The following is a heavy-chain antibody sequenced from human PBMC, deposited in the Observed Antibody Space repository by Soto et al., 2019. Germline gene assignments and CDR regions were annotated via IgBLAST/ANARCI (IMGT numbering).Heavy chain of an antibody. CDR3: ARGVLMVYAIFDGMDV. V-gene: IGHV3-13*01. D-gene: IGHD2-8*01. Sequence: GGSLRLSCAASGFTFSSYDMHWVRQATGKGLEWVSAIGTAGDTYYPGSVKGRFTISRENAKNSLYLQMNSLRAEDTAVYYCARGVLMVYAIFDGMDVWGQGTTVTVSS. CDR1: GFTFSSYD. CDR2: IGTAGDT. J-gene: IGHJ6*02.